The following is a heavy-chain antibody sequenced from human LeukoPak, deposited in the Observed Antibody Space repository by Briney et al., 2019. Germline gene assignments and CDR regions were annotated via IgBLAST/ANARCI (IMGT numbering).Heavy chain of an antibody. CDR3: AKVVDCSGGSCYFDY. V-gene: IGHV3-23*01. J-gene: IGHJ4*02. D-gene: IGHD2-15*01. Sequence: GGSLRLSCAASGFTFSSYAMCWVRHGPQTGLEWVSAISGSGGSTYYADSVKGRFTISRDNSKNTLYLQMNSLRAEDTAVYYCAKVVDCSGGSCYFDYWGQGTLVTVSA. CDR1: GFTFSSYA. CDR2: ISGSGGST.